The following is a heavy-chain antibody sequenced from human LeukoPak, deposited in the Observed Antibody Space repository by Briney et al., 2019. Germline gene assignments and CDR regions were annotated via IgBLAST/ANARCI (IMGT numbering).Heavy chain of an antibody. CDR1: GGSISNYY. D-gene: IGHD3-16*01. J-gene: IGHJ4*02. CDR2: IFYNGNT. CDR3: ARGRRGGNFDY. Sequence: SETLSLTCTVSGGSISNYYWSWIRQSPGKGLEWIAYIFYNGNTNYNPSLKSRVTISVDTSKNQFSLKLSSVTAADTAVYYCARGRRGGNFDYWGQGTLVTVSS. V-gene: IGHV4-59*12.